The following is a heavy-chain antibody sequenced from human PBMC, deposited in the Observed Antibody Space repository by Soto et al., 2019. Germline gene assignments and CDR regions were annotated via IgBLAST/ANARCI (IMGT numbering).Heavy chain of an antibody. CDR2: INVDNGET. D-gene: IGHD1-1*01. Sequence: QVQLVQSGAEVKKPGASVKVSCKASGYNFMRYGFTWVRQAPGQGLEWMGWINVDNGETKYPQKIQGRVTMTTDTSTSTVYMELRSLTSDGTAVYYCARWISVGYSDWFDPWGHGTLVTVSS. J-gene: IGHJ5*02. CDR3: ARWISVGYSDWFDP. V-gene: IGHV1-18*04. CDR1: GYNFMRYG.